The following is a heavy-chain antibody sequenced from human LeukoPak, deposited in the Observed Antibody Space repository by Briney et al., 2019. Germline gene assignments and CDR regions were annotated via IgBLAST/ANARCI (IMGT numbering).Heavy chain of an antibody. J-gene: IGHJ3*02. V-gene: IGHV4-59*01. D-gene: IGHD2-15*01. Sequence: PSETLSLTCTVSGGSISSYYWSWIRQPPGEGLEWIGYIYYSGSTNYNPSLKSRVTISVDTSKNQFYLKLSSVTAADTTVYYCARGADIVVVVAAPYAFDIWGQGTMVTVSS. CDR3: ARGADIVVVVAAPYAFDI. CDR1: GGSISSYY. CDR2: IYYSGST.